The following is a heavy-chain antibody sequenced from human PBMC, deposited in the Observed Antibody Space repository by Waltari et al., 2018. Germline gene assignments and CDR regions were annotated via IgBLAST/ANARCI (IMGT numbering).Heavy chain of an antibody. Sequence: QVQLVQSGAEVKKPGASVKVSCKASGYTFPSYALHSVRQAPGQRLEGMGWIAAGNGNTKYSPKFQGRVTITRDTSASIADMELSSLRSEDTAVYYCAKCDVDYYDSSGPFDYWGQGTLVTVSS. D-gene: IGHD3-22*01. CDR3: AKCDVDYYDSSGPFDY. J-gene: IGHJ4*02. CDR2: IAAGNGNT. V-gene: IGHV1-3*01. CDR1: GYTFPSYA.